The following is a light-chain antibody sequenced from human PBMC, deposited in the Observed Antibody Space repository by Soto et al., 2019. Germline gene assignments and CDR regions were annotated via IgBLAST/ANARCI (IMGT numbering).Light chain of an antibody. Sequence: QSALTQPASVSGSPGQSITISCTGTSSDVGGYNYVSWYQQHPGKAPKLMIYDVSNRPSGVSNRFSGSKSGNTASLTIPGPQAEDEADYYCSSYTSSSTPVVFGGGTQLTVL. CDR2: DVS. J-gene: IGLJ2*01. V-gene: IGLV2-14*01. CDR1: SSDVGGYNY. CDR3: SSYTSSSTPVV.